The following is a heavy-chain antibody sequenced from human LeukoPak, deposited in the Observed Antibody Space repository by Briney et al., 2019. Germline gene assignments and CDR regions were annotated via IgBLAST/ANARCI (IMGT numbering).Heavy chain of an antibody. CDR1: GGSISSGSYY. J-gene: IGHJ5*02. CDR2: IYYSGST. CDR3: ARHLAAQLRGGWFDP. Sequence: SETLSLTCTVSGGSISSGSYYWSWIRQPPGKGLEWIGYIYYSGSTNYNPSLKSRVTISVDTSKNQFSLKLSSVTAADTAVYYCARHLAAQLRGGWFDPWGQGTLVTVSS. D-gene: IGHD6-13*01. V-gene: IGHV4-61*01.